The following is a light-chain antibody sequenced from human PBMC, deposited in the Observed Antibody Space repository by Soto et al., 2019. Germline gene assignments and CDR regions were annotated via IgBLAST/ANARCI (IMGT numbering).Light chain of an antibody. CDR1: QSVSSTY. CDR3: QQYNNWPWT. Sequence: EIVLTQSQGTLSLSPGEGATLSCLASQSVSSTYLIWYQQKPGQAPRLLIYGASTRATGIPARFSGSGSGTEFTLTITSLQSEDFAVYCCQQYNNWPWTFGQGTKVDIK. CDR2: GAS. J-gene: IGKJ1*01. V-gene: IGKV3-15*01.